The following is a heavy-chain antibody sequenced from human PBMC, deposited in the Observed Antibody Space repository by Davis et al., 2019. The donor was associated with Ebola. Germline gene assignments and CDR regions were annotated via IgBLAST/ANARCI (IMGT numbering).Heavy chain of an antibody. J-gene: IGHJ4*02. CDR1: GFSFSSYD. CDR2: IWHDGTKK. CDR3: ARGFHFGVVTFFDN. D-gene: IGHD3-3*01. V-gene: IGHV3-33*01. Sequence: GGSLRLSCAAFGFSFSSYDMHWVRQAPGKGLEWVAMIWHDGTKKYYADSVKGRFTISRDNSKNTLYLEMDSLSVADTAVYYCARGFHFGVVTFFDNWGQGNLVTVSA.